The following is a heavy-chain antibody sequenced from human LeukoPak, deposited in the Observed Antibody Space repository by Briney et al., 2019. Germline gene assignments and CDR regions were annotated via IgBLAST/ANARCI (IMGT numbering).Heavy chain of an antibody. CDR3: AKVGNDFWSGFDY. D-gene: IGHD3-3*01. CDR2: ISGSGGST. J-gene: IGHJ4*02. Sequence: PGGSLRLSCAASGFTFSSYSMNWVRQAPGKGLEWVSAISGSGGSTYYADSVKGRFTISRDNSKNTLYLQMNSLRAEDTAVYYCAKVGNDFWSGFDYWGQGTLVTVSS. V-gene: IGHV3-23*01. CDR1: GFTFSSYS.